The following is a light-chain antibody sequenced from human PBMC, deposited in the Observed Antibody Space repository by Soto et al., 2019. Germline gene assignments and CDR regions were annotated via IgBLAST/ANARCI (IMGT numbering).Light chain of an antibody. J-gene: IGKJ1*01. CDR1: QTISSN. CDR2: GAS. Sequence: DILMTQSPATLSVSPGEGATLSCRASQTISSNLAWYQQKPGQVPRLLMYGASTRATGIPARFSGSGSGTEFTLTISSLQSEDFAFYYCQQYNNWPLTFGQGTKVEI. V-gene: IGKV3-15*01. CDR3: QQYNNWPLT.